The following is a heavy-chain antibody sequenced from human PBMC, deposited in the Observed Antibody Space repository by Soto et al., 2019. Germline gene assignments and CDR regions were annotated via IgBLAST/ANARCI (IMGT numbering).Heavy chain of an antibody. V-gene: IGHV4-34*01. Sequence: SETLSLTCAVYGGSFSGYYWTWIRQPPGTGLEWIGEINHSGSTNYNPSLKSRVTISVDTSKNQFSLKLTSVTAADTAVYYCARDRLLVGSFGSFDIWGQGTMVTVSS. D-gene: IGHD1-26*01. CDR1: GGSFSGYY. J-gene: IGHJ3*02. CDR3: ARDRLLVGSFGSFDI. CDR2: INHSGST.